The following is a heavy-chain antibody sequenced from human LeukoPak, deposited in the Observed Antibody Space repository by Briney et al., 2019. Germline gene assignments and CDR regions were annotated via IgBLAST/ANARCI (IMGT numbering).Heavy chain of an antibody. Sequence: SETLSLTCAVYGGSFSGYYWSWIRQPPGKGLEWIGEINHSGSTNYNPSLKSRVTISVDTSKNQFSLKLSSVTAADTAVYYCARRRYLDYWGQGTLVTVSS. J-gene: IGHJ4*02. CDR3: ARRRYLDY. CDR1: GGSFSGYY. CDR2: INHSGST. V-gene: IGHV4-34*01.